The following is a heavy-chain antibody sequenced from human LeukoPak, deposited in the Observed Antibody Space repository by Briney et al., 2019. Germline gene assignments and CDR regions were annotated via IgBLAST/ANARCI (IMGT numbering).Heavy chain of an antibody. CDR3: ARLPGLGHGWLRPTQYYFDY. CDR2: INHSGST. V-gene: IGHV4-34*01. CDR1: GGSFSGYY. Sequence: PSETLSLTCAVYGGSFSGYYWSWIRQPPGKGLEWIGEINHSGSTNYNPSLKSRVTISVDTSKNQFSLKLSSVTAADTAVYYCARLPGLGHGWLRPTQYYFDYWGQGTLVTVSS. J-gene: IGHJ4*02. D-gene: IGHD5-12*01.